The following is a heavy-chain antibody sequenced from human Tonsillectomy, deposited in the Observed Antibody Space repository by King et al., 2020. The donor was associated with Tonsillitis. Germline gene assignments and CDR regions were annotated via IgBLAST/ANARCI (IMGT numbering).Heavy chain of an antibody. V-gene: IGHV1-18*01. J-gene: IGHJ2*01. CDR3: ARAPARDWTDPRYWYFDL. CDR2: LSGYNGNT. D-gene: IGHD1-1*01. Sequence: VQLVESGAEVKRPGASVKVSCETSGYTFTSYGIGWVRQAPGQGLEWMGWLSGYNGNTNYAQKFQGRVTMTTDTSTRTAYMELRSLRSDDTAVYYCARAPARDWTDPRYWYFDLWGRGTLVTVSS. CDR1: GYTFTSYG.